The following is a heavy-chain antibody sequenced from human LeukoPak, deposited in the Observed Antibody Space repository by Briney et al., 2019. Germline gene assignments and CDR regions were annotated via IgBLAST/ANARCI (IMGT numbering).Heavy chain of an antibody. Sequence: ETLKISRKGSGYSFTSYWIGWVRQMPGKGLEWMGIIYPGESATRYSPFFQGQVTISADKSISTAYLQWSSLKASDTAMYYCARLIQVGGSYFYFDYWGQGTLVTVSS. D-gene: IGHD1-26*01. CDR3: ARLIQVGGSYFYFDY. V-gene: IGHV5-51*01. CDR1: GYSFTSYW. CDR2: IYPGESAT. J-gene: IGHJ4*02.